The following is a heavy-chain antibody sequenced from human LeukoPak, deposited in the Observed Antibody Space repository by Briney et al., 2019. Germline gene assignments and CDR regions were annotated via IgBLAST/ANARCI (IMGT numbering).Heavy chain of an antibody. Sequence: APVKVSCNASGYTFTDYYMHWVRQAPGQGLEWMGRIKPNSGDTNYAQKFQGRVTMPRDTSINTAYMELSRLKSDDTAVYYCARRVQTTGVFDYWGQGTLVTVSS. D-gene: IGHD2-8*01. CDR1: GYTFTDYY. CDR2: IKPNSGDT. J-gene: IGHJ4*02. V-gene: IGHV1-2*06. CDR3: ARRVQTTGVFDY.